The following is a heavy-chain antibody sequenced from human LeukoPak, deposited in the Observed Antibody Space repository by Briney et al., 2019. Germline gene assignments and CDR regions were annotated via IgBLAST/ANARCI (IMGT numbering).Heavy chain of an antibody. CDR3: ARDLISGYYDSSGCLDY. J-gene: IGHJ4*02. Sequence: ASVTVSCTASGYTFTSYGISWVRQAPGQGLEWMGWISAYNGNTNYAQKLQGRVTMTTDTSTSTAYMELRSLRSDDTAVYYCARDLISGYYDSSGCLDYWGQGTLVTVSS. CDR1: GYTFTSYG. V-gene: IGHV1-18*01. CDR2: ISAYNGNT. D-gene: IGHD3-22*01.